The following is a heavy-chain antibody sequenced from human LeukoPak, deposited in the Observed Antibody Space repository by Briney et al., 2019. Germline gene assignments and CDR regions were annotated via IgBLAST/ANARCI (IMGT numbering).Heavy chain of an antibody. D-gene: IGHD3-22*01. J-gene: IGHJ3*02. CDR1: GFNFGDYG. CDR3: TRRYNYDSSGYYYVRDAFDI. V-gene: IGHV3-49*04. Sequence: PGGSLRLSCAASGFNFGDYGMNWVRQAPGKGLEWVALIRSKIYRATTEYAASVKGRFTISRDDSRSIAYLQMNSLKTEDTAVYYCTRRYNYDSSGYYYVRDAFDIWGQGTMVTVSS. CDR2: IRSKIYRATT.